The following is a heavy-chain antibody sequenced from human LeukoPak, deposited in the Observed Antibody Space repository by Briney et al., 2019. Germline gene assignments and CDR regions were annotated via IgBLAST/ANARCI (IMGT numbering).Heavy chain of an antibody. CDR1: GGTFSSYA. J-gene: IGHJ3*02. D-gene: IGHD4-17*01. V-gene: IGHV1-69*13. CDR2: IIPIFGTA. CDR3: ARAPETPLRGLDAFDI. Sequence: ASVKVSCKASGGTFSSYAISWVRQAPGQGLEWMGGIIPIFGTANYAQKFQGRVTITADESTSTAYMELSSLRSEDTAVYYCARAPETPLRGLDAFDIWGQGTMVTVSS.